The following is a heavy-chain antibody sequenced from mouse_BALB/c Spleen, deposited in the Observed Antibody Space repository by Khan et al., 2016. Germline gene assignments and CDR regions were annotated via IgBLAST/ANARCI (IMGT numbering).Heavy chain of an antibody. V-gene: IGHV3-2*02. Sequence: EVQLVESGPGLVKPSQSLSLTCTVTGYSITSDHAWNWIRQFPGNKLEWMGYISYSGSTSYNPSLKSRISITRDTSKNQFFLQLNSVTTEDTATYYCARAPPRWYFDVWGAGTTVTVSS. CDR3: ARAPPRWYFDV. J-gene: IGHJ1*01. CDR2: ISYSGST. CDR1: GYSITSDHA.